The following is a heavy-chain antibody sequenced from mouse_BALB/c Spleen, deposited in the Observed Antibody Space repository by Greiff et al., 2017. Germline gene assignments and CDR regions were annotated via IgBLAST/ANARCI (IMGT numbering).Heavy chain of an antibody. Sequence: EVNVVESGGGLVQPGGSLRLSCATSGFTFSDFYMDWVRQPPGKGLEWFAASRNKANDYTTEYSASVKGRFIVSRDTSQSILYLQMNALRAEDNAIYYCARDASGGAMDDWGQGTSVTVSS. V-gene: IGHV7-1*02. CDR2: SRNKANDYTT. CDR3: ARDASGGAMDD. J-gene: IGHJ4*01. CDR1: GFTFSDFY. D-gene: IGHD1-1*02.